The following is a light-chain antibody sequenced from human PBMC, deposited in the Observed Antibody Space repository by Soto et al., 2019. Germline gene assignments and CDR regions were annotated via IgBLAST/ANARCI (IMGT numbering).Light chain of an antibody. Sequence: EIVMTPSPATLSVSPVERATLSCRASQSVSSNLAWYQQKPGQAPRLLIYGASTRATGIPARFSGSGSGTEFTLTISSLQSEDFAVYYCQQYNNWPLTFGQGTRL. CDR2: GAS. V-gene: IGKV3-15*01. CDR3: QQYNNWPLT. J-gene: IGKJ5*01. CDR1: QSVSSN.